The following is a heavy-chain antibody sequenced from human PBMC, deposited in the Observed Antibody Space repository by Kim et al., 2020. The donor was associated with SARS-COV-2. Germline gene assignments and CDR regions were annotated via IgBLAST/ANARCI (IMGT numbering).Heavy chain of an antibody. D-gene: IGHD3-10*01. Sequence: SETLSLTCSIAGGSLRSYYWSWIRQFPGKGLEWIGYVDYSGRTNYNPSLKSRVNISVDTSTNQFSLKLFSVTATDTALYYCARDEMATWDYYGSGSYWGSWGQGTLVTVSS. V-gene: IGHV4-59*01. CDR3: ARDEMATWDYYGSGSYWGS. CDR1: GGSLRSYY. J-gene: IGHJ4*02. CDR2: VDYSGRT.